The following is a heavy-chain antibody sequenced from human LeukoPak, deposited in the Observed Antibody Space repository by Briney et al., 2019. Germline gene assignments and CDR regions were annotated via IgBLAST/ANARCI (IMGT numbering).Heavy chain of an antibody. CDR1: GYSFTTYL. CDR3: ARRSLAGFFDS. Sequence: GESLKSSCKGSGYSFTTYLIGWVRQMPGKGLEWMGIIYPGDSDTKYSPSFQGQVTISVDKSISTAYLQWSSLKASDTAMYYCARRSLAGFFDSWGQGTLVTVPS. V-gene: IGHV5-51*01. CDR2: IYPGDSDT. D-gene: IGHD6-19*01. J-gene: IGHJ4*02.